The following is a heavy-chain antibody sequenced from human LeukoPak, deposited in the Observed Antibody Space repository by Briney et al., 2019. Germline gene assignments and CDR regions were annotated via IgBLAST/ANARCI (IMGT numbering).Heavy chain of an antibody. CDR1: GFPFNRFA. J-gene: IGHJ5*02. CDR2: ISGGGDA. CDR3: AKEGITGAVS. V-gene: IGHV3-23*01. Sequence: GGSLRLSCTASGFPFNRFAMSWVRQAPGQGLAWVSAISGGGDAHYADSVKGRFTISRDNSKNTLFLHMNNLTADDTALYYCAKEGITGAVSWGQGTLVSVSS.